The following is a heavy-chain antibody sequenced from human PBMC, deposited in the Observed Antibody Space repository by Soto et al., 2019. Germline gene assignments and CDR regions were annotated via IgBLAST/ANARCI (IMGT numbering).Heavy chain of an antibody. Sequence: SETLSLTCTVSGGSISSSSYYWGWIRQPPGKGLEWIGSIYYSGSTYYNPSLKSRVTISVDTSKNQFSLKLSSVTAADTAVYYCARPPRGDYYYGMDVWGQGTTVTVS. CDR1: GGSISSSSYY. V-gene: IGHV4-39*01. J-gene: IGHJ6*02. CDR3: ARPPRGDYYYGMDV. CDR2: IYYSGST. D-gene: IGHD3-10*01.